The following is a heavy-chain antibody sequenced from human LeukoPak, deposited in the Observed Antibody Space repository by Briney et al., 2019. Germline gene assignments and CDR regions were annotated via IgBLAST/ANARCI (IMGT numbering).Heavy chain of an antibody. V-gene: IGHV3-23*01. CDR3: AKDYYDSSGYYGSLDY. CDR2: ISGSGGST. J-gene: IGHJ4*02. Sequence: GGSLRLSCAASGFTFSSYAMSWVRQAPGKGLEWVSAISGSGGSTYYADSVKGRFTISRDNSKNTLYLQMNSLRAEDTAVYYCAKDYYDSSGYYGSLDYWGQGTLVTVSS. CDR1: GFTFSSYA. D-gene: IGHD3-22*01.